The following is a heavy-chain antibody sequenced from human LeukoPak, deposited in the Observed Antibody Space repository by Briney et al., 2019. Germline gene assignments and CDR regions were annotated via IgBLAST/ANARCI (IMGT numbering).Heavy chain of an antibody. CDR1: GFTFSTYN. CDR3: ARATVTPPDYYYYYYMDV. Sequence: GGSLRLSCAASGFTFSTYNMNWVRQAPGKGLEWVSSISSSSSYIYYADSVKGRFTISRDNAKNSLYLQMNSLRAEDTAVYYCARATVTPPDYYYYYYMDVWGKGTTVTVSS. J-gene: IGHJ6*03. D-gene: IGHD4-17*01. CDR2: ISSSSSYI. V-gene: IGHV3-21*01.